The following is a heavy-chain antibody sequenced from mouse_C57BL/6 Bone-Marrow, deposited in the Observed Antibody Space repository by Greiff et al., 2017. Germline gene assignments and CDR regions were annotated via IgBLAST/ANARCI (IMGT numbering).Heavy chain of an antibody. D-gene: IGHD1-1*01. V-gene: IGHV1-15*01. J-gene: IGHJ2*01. Sequence: LVESGAELVRPGASVTLSCKASGYTFTDYEMHWVKQTPVHGLEWIGAIDPETGGTAYNQKFKGKAILTADKSSSTAYMELRSLTSEDSAVYYCARGITTVVAGDYWGQGNTLTVSS. CDR2: IDPETGGT. CDR3: ARGITTVVAGDY. CDR1: GYTFTDYE.